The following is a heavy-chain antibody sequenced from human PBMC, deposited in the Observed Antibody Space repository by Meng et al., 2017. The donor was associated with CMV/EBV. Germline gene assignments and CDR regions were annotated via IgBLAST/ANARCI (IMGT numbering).Heavy chain of an antibody. D-gene: IGHD6-13*01. CDR1: GFTFSSYG. Sequence: GGSLRLSCAASGFTFSSYGMHWVRQAPGKGLEWVAFIRYDGSNKYYADSVKGRFTISRDNSKNTLYLQMNSLRSEDTAVYYCARGIAAAGTSGWWFDPWGQGTLVTVSS. CDR3: ARGIAAAGTSGWWFDP. J-gene: IGHJ5*02. V-gene: IGHV3-30*02. CDR2: IRYDGSNK.